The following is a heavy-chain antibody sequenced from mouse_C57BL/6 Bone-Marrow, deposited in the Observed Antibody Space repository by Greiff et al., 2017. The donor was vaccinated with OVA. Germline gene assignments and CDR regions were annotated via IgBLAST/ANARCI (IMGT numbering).Heavy chain of an antibody. CDR1: GFSLSTSGIG. CDR2: IWWDDDY. CDR3: AQSSIYDGYYGPMDY. V-gene: IGHV8-4*01. Sequence: QVTLKVSGPGIVQPSQPVRLTCTFSGFSLSTSGIGVTWIRQPSGKGLVWLATIWWDDDYCYNPFLKSRLAVSKDTSNNQAFLNIITVETADTAMYYCAQSSIYDGYYGPMDYWGQGTSVTVSS. D-gene: IGHD2-3*01. J-gene: IGHJ4*01.